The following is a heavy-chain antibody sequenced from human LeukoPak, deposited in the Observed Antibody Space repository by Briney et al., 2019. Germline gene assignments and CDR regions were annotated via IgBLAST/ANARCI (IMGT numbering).Heavy chain of an antibody. Sequence: GGSLRLSCAASGFSFSTYSMNWVRQAPGKGLEWASCISYGSSYIYYADSVKGRFTISRDNANKSLYLQMNSLRAEDTAVYYCATRKGLSGLDAFDIWGQGTMVTVSS. D-gene: IGHD2-8*02. CDR2: ISYGSSYI. CDR1: GFSFSTYS. CDR3: ATRKGLSGLDAFDI. V-gene: IGHV3-21*01. J-gene: IGHJ3*02.